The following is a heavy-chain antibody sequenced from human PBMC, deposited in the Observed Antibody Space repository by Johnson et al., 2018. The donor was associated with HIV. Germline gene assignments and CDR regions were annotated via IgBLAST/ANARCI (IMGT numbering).Heavy chain of an antibody. D-gene: IGHD2-8*02. Sequence: QVQLVESGGGVVQPGRSLRLSCAASGFTFSSYAMHWVRQAPGKGLEWVAVISYDGSNKYYADSVKGRFTISRDNSKNTLYLQMNSLRAEDTAVYYCAKLHCAGGVCDYDILYDAFDVWGQGTMVTVSS. V-gene: IGHV3-30*18. CDR2: ISYDGSNK. CDR1: GFTFSSYA. J-gene: IGHJ3*01. CDR3: AKLHCAGGVCDYDILYDAFDV.